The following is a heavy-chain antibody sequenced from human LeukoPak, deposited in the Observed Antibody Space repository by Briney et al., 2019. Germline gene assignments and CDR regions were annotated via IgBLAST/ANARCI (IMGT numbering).Heavy chain of an antibody. Sequence: SVKVSCKASGGTFSSYAISWVRQAPGQGLEWMGRIIPILGIANYAQKFQGRVTITADKSTSTAYMELSSPRSEDTAVYYCARDSGGSGWYEDFFDYWGQGTLVTVSS. J-gene: IGHJ4*02. CDR1: GGTFSSYA. CDR3: ARDSGGSGWYEDFFDY. D-gene: IGHD6-19*01. CDR2: IIPILGIA. V-gene: IGHV1-69*04.